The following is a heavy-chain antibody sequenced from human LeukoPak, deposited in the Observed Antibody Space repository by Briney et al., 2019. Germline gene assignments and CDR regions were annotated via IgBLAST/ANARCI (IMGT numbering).Heavy chain of an antibody. CDR2: IKQDGGEK. CDR3: ARVRGGFFNAFDV. D-gene: IGHD3-16*01. J-gene: IGHJ3*01. Sequence: GGSLRLSCAASGFAFSSYWMSWVRQAPGKGLEWVANIKQDGGEKHYVDSVKGRFTISRDNAKTSLYLQMNSLRAEDTAMYYCARVRGGFFNAFDVWGQGTMVTVSS. V-gene: IGHV3-7*01. CDR1: GFAFSSYW.